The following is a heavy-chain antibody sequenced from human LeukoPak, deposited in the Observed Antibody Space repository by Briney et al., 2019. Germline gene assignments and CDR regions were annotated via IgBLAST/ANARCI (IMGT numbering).Heavy chain of an antibody. Sequence: GGSLRLSCAASGFTFSSYAMSWVRQAPGKGLEWVSAISDSGGRTYYIDSVKGRFTISRDNSKNTLYLQMNSLRAEDTALYYCATDSGNYYYWGQGTLVTVSS. V-gene: IGHV3-23*01. CDR1: GFTFSSYA. CDR3: ATDSGNYYY. D-gene: IGHD1-26*01. J-gene: IGHJ4*02. CDR2: ISDSGGRT.